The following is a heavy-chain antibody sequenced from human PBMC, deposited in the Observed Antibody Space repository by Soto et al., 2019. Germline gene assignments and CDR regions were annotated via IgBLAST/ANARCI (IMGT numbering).Heavy chain of an antibody. J-gene: IGHJ5*02. V-gene: IGHV4-31*03. CDR1: GGSISSGAYY. Sequence: QVQLQESGPGLVKPSQTLSLTCTVSGGSISSGAYYWSWIRQHPGKGLEWIGYIYSSGSTYYNPSLVSRVTFSLDTSKNQCSLRLSSVTAADTAVYYCARSGVFGIVITRHWFDPWGQGTLVTVSS. CDR3: ARSGVFGIVITRHWFDP. CDR2: IYSSGST. D-gene: IGHD3-3*01.